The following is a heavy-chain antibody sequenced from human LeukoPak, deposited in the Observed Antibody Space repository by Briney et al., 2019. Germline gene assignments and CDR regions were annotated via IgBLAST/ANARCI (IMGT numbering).Heavy chain of an antibody. CDR1: GGSISSGGYY. Sequence: PSETLSLTCTVSGGSISSGGYYWSWIRQHPGKGLEWIGYIYYSGSTYYNPSLKSRVTISVDTSKNQFSLKVSSVSAADTGVYYCVSHPYSSYYYHMDVWGRGTTFTVSS. J-gene: IGHJ6*02. D-gene: IGHD5-18*01. CDR2: IYYSGST. CDR3: VSHPYSSYYYHMDV. V-gene: IGHV4-31*03.